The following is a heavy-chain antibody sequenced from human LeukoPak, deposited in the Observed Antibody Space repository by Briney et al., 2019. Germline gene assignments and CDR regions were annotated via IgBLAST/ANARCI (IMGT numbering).Heavy chain of an antibody. V-gene: IGHV1-69*13. CDR1: GYTFTGYY. CDR3: ARYCSSTSCYGDWFDP. D-gene: IGHD2-2*01. J-gene: IGHJ5*02. CDR2: IIPIFGTA. Sequence: SVKVSCKASGYTFTGYYMHWVRQAPGQGLEWMGGIIPIFGTANYAQKFQGRVTITADESTSTAYMELSSLRPEDTAVYYCARYCSSTSCYGDWFDPWGQGTLVTVSS.